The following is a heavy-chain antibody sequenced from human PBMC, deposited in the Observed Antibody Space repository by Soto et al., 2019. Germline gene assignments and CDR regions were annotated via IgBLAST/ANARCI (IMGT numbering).Heavy chain of an antibody. Sequence: RLSCAASGFSFHDAWMNWVRQAPGKGLEWVGRIKSKTDGETTDYAAPVKGRFSVSRDDSKNTLYLQMNSLKTEDTAVYYCTADLIGTYYSPYDYWGQGILVTVSS. D-gene: IGHD3-10*01. V-gene: IGHV3-15*07. J-gene: IGHJ4*02. CDR3: TADLIGTYYSPYDY. CDR1: GFSFHDAW. CDR2: IKSKTDGETT.